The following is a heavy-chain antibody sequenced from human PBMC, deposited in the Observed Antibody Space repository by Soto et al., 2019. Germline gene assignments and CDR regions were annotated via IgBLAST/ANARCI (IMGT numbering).Heavy chain of an antibody. CDR3: TRHAIIPKLQYGMDV. J-gene: IGHJ6*02. CDR2: IFYRGNT. CDR1: GGSISGYY. Sequence: PSETLSLTCTVSGGSISGYYWSWIRQPPGKGLEWIGYIFYRGNTLYNPSLQSRVTISVDTSKNQFFLGLTSVTAADTAVYYCTRHAIIPKLQYGMDVWGQGASVPVSS. D-gene: IGHD1-1*01. V-gene: IGHV4-59*01.